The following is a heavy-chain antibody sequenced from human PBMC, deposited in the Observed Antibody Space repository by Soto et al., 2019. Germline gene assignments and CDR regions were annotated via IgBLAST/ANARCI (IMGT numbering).Heavy chain of an antibody. D-gene: IGHD3-10*01. CDR1: GGTFSSYA. V-gene: IGHV1-69*06. CDR3: AKMVRGQNAFGI. J-gene: IGHJ3*02. Sequence: SVKVSCKASGGTFSSYAISWVRQAPGQGLEWMGGIIPIFGTANYAQKFQGRVTITADKSTSTAYMELSSLRSEDTAVYYCAKMVRGQNAFGIWGQGTMVTVSS. CDR2: IIPIFGTA.